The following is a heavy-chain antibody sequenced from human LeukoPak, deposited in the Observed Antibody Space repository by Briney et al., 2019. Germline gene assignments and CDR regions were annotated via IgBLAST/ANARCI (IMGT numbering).Heavy chain of an antibody. Sequence: SETLSLTCTVSGGSISSYYWSWIRQPPGKGLEWIGYIYYSGSTNYNPSLKSRVTISVDTSKNQFSLKLSSVTAADTAVYYCARGTPNYDYVWGSYDYWGQGTLVTVSS. CDR2: IYYSGST. V-gene: IGHV4-59*01. J-gene: IGHJ4*02. D-gene: IGHD3-16*01. CDR1: GGSISSYY. CDR3: ARGTPNYDYVWGSYDY.